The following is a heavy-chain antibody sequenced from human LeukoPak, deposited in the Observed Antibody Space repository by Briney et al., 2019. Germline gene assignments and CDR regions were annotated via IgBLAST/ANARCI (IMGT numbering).Heavy chain of an antibody. V-gene: IGHV3-30*04. CDR1: GFTFSSYA. J-gene: IGHJ4*02. D-gene: IGHD3-10*01. CDR3: ARAFGELLGLDY. Sequence: GGSLRLSCAASGFTFSSYAMHWVRQAPGKGLEWVAVISYDGSNKYYADSVKGRFTISRDNSKNTLYLQMNSLRAEDTAVYYCARAFGELLGLDYWGQGTLVTVSS. CDR2: ISYDGSNK.